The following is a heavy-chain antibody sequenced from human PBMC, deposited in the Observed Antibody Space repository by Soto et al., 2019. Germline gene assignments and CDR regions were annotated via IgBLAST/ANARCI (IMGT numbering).Heavy chain of an antibody. Sequence: SVKVSCKASGGTFSSYAISWVRQAPGQGLEWMGGIIPIFGTANYAQKFQGRVTITADESTSTAYMELSSLRSEDTAVYYCARDVVVPAAIPWFDPWGQGTLVTVSS. J-gene: IGHJ5*02. D-gene: IGHD2-2*01. CDR1: GGTFSSYA. CDR3: ARDVVVPAAIPWFDP. CDR2: IIPIFGTA. V-gene: IGHV1-69*13.